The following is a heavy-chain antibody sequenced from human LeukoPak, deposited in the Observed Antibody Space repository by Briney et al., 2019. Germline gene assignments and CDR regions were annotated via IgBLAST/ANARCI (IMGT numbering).Heavy chain of an antibody. Sequence: GGSLRLSCAASGFTFDDYAMHWVRQAPGKGLEWVSGISWNSGSIGYADSVKGRFTISRDNAKNSLYLQMNSLRAEDTAVYYCAELGFSKVGGGWGKGTTVTISS. D-gene: IGHD1-7*01. CDR3: AELGFSKVGGG. V-gene: IGHV3-9*01. J-gene: IGHJ6*04. CDR1: GFTFDDYA. CDR2: ISWNSGSI.